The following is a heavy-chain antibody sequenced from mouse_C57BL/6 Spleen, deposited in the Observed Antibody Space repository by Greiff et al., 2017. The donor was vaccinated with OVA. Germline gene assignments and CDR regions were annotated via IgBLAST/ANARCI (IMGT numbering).Heavy chain of an antibody. J-gene: IGHJ4*01. V-gene: IGHV1-19*01. CDR1: GYTFTDYY. Sequence: VQLKESGPVLVKPGASVKMSCKASGYTFTDYYMNWVKQSHGKSLEWIGVINPYNGGTSYNQKFKGKATLTVDKSSSTAYMELNSLTSEDSAVYYCASYGNYDAMDYWGQGTSVTVSS. D-gene: IGHD2-1*01. CDR2: INPYNGGT. CDR3: ASYGNYDAMDY.